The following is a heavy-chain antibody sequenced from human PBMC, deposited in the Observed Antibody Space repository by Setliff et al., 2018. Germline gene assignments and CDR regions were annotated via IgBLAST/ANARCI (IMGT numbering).Heavy chain of an antibody. D-gene: IGHD5-12*01. CDR2: IIIMFGTT. J-gene: IGHJ4*02. V-gene: IGHV1-69*05. CDR3: ARCLPFLSGYDRGAFDS. CDR1: GGTFSSSA. Sequence: SVKVSCKASGGTFSSSAISWVRQAPGQGLEWMGGIIIMFGTTNYAQKFQGRVTITTDKATSTSYMELNSLKSDDTAVYYCARCLPFLSGYDRGAFDSWGQGTLVTVSS.